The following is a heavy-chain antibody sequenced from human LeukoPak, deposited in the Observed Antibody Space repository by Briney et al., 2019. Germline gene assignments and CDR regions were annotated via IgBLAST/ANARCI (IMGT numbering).Heavy chain of an antibody. D-gene: IGHD3-10*01. CDR1: GGSISSGGYY. Sequence: SETLSLTCTVSGGSISSGGYYWSWIRQHPGRGLEWIGYIYYSGSTYYNPSLKSRVTISVDTSKNQFSLKLSSVTAADTAVYYCANYGSGSYRFDPWGQGTLVTVSS. V-gene: IGHV4-31*03. CDR2: IYYSGST. CDR3: ANYGSGSYRFDP. J-gene: IGHJ5*02.